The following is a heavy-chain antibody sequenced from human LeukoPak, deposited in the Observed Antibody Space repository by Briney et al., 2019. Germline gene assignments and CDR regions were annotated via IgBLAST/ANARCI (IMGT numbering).Heavy chain of an antibody. J-gene: IGHJ6*02. Sequence: GASVKASCKASGYTFTSYYMHWVRQAPGQGLEWMGWINPNSGGTNYAQKFQGRVTMTRDTSISTAYMELSRLRSDDTAVYYCARNIEATNPPGMDVWGQGTTVTVSS. CDR2: INPNSGGT. V-gene: IGHV1-2*02. D-gene: IGHD5-12*01. CDR3: ARNIEATNPPGMDV. CDR1: GYTFTSYY.